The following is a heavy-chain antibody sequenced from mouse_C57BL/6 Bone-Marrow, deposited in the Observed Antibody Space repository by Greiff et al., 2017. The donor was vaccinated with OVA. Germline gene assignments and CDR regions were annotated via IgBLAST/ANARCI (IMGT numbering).Heavy chain of an antibody. V-gene: IGHV5-16*01. D-gene: IGHD1-1*01. Sequence: EVQLVASEGGLVQPGSSMKLSCTASGFTFSDYYMAWVRQVPEKGLEWVANINYDGSSTYYLDSLKSRFIISRDNAKNILYLQMSSLKSEDTATYYCARETVVATGYFDVWGTGTTVTVSS. CDR2: INYDGSST. CDR1: GFTFSDYY. J-gene: IGHJ1*03. CDR3: ARETVVATGYFDV.